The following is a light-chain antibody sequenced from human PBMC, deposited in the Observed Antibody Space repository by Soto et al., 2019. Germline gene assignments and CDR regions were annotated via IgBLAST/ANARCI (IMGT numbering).Light chain of an antibody. Sequence: QSALTQPASVSGSPGQSITISCPGTSSDVGGYNYVSWYQQHPGKAPKLMIYEVSNRPSGVSNRFSGSKSGNTASLTISGLQAEDEADYYCSSYTSSSTIVFGGGTKLTGL. J-gene: IGLJ2*01. CDR1: SSDVGGYNY. V-gene: IGLV2-14*01. CDR3: SSYTSSSTIV. CDR2: EVS.